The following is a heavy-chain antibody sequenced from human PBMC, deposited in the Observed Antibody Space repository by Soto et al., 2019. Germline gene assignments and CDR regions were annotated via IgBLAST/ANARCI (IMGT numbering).Heavy chain of an antibody. D-gene: IGHD2-2*01. CDR3: ARGSGIAVIPGELEDVHYDY. CDR1: GQSFSGHT. J-gene: IGHJ4*02. Sequence: QVQLQQWGAGLLKPSETLSLTCAVYGQSFSGHTWSWIRQSPGKGLEWIGEISQSGSTYYNPSLKPRVTISADTSKYQFSLTLYPVTAADTGVFYCARGSGIAVIPGELEDVHYDYWGPGTLVSVSS. CDR2: ISQSGST. V-gene: IGHV4-34*01.